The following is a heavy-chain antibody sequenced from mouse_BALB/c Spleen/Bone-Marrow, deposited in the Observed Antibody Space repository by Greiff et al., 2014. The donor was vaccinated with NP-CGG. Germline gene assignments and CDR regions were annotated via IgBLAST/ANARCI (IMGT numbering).Heavy chain of an antibody. V-gene: IGHV1-54*01. CDR3: ARRDGSYFDY. J-gene: IGHJ2*01. CDR1: GYAFTNYL. D-gene: IGHD3-3*01. CDR2: LNPGSGGT. Sequence: VQLQQPGAELVRPGTSVKVSCKASGYAFTNYLIEWVKQRPGQGLEWIGMLNPGSGGTNYNEKFKGKATLTADKSSSTAYMQLSSLTSDDSAVYFCARRDGSYFDYWGQGTTLTVSS.